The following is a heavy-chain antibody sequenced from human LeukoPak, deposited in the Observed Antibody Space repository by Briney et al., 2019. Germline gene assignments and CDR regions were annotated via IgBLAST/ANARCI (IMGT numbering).Heavy chain of an antibody. CDR3: ARLQSLATVAFFFDS. CDR1: GYSFSNYW. CDR2: IYPGDSDI. V-gene: IGHV5-51*01. D-gene: IGHD4-11*01. Sequence: GASLKISCQASGYSFSNYWIGWVRQLPDKGLKWMAIIYPGDSDIRYSPSSQGRVTISADKSINTAYLQWSSLKASDTAIYYCARLQSLATVAFFFDSWGQGTLVTVSS. J-gene: IGHJ4*02.